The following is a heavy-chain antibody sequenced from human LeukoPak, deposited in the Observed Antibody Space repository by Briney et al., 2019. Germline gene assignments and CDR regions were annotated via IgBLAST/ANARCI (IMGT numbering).Heavy chain of an antibody. D-gene: IGHD3-22*01. CDR2: IYTSGST. Sequence: SETLSLTCTVSGGSISSGSYYWSWIRQPAGKGLEWIGRIYTSGSTNYNPSLKSRVTISVDTSKNQFSLKLSSVTAADTAVYYCARLEGDSSGYAHYYYYMDVWGKGTTVTVSS. J-gene: IGHJ6*03. V-gene: IGHV4-61*02. CDR3: ARLEGDSSGYAHYYYYMDV. CDR1: GGSISSGSYY.